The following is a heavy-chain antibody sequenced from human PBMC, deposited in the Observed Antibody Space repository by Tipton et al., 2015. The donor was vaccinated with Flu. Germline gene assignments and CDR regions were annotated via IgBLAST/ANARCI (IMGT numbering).Heavy chain of an antibody. V-gene: IGHV1-2*02. D-gene: IGHD3-10*01. CDR2: VNPLSGGT. CDR1: GYAFVYYY. J-gene: IGHJ4*02. CDR3: ATGADLYAVPTWFGINY. Sequence: QMQLVQSGAEVKRPGASVEVSCKASGYAFVYYYIHWVRQAPGQGLEWMGWVNPLSGGTNYAQKFQGRVTMTRDTSFSTAYMELSSLRSDDTAVYYCATGADLYAVPTWFGINYWGQGTLVTVSS.